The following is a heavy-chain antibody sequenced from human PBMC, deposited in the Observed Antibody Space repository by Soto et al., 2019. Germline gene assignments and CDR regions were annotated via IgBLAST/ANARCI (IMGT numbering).Heavy chain of an antibody. Sequence: GASVKVSCKASGYTFTSYDINWGRQATGQGFEWMGWMNPNSGNTGYAQKFQGRVTMTRNTSISTAYMELSSLRSDDTAMYYCSKNGTTWFASWGQGTPVTVSS. D-gene: IGHD1-1*01. CDR3: SKNGTTWFAS. CDR1: GYTFTSYD. V-gene: IGHV1-8*01. CDR2: MNPNSGNT. J-gene: IGHJ5*01.